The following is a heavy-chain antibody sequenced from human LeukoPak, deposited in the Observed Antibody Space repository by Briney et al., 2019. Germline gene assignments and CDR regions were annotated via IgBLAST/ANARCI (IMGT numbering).Heavy chain of an antibody. CDR1: GGSISSYY. CDR2: IYYSGST. J-gene: IGHJ4*02. CDR3: ARSHAEWLRYYYFDY. Sequence: SETLSLTCTVSGGSISSYYWSWIRQPPGKGLEWIGYIYYSGSTNYNPSLKSRVTISVDTSKNQFSLKLSSVTAADTAVYYCARSHAEWLRYYYFDYWGQGILVTVSS. D-gene: IGHD5-12*01. V-gene: IGHV4-59*01.